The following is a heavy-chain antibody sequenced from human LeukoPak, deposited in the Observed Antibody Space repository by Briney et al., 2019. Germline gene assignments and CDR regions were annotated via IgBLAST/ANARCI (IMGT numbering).Heavy chain of an antibody. Sequence: ASVKVSCKVSGYTLTELSMHWVRQAPGKGLEWMGGFDPEDGETIYAQKFQGRVTMTEDTSTDTAYVELSSLRSEDTAVYYCATDPGPYSDYVRDYWGQGTLVTVSS. J-gene: IGHJ4*02. CDR1: GYTLTELS. CDR2: FDPEDGET. CDR3: ATDPGPYSDYVRDY. D-gene: IGHD4-11*01. V-gene: IGHV1-24*01.